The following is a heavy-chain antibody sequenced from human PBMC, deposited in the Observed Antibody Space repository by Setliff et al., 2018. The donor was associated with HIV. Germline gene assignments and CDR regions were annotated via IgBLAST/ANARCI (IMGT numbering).Heavy chain of an antibody. J-gene: IGHJ6*02. V-gene: IGHV3-53*01. CDR1: GFTVSSNY. D-gene: IGHD1-26*01. CDR3: ARLALGPIHYYYYGMDV. Sequence: PGGSLRLSCAASGFTVSSNYMSWVRQAPGKGLVWVSLIYSGGSTYYADSVKGRFTISRDNAKNSLFLQMNSLGAEDTAVYFCARLALGPIHYYYYGMDVWGQGTTVTVSS. CDR2: IYSGGST.